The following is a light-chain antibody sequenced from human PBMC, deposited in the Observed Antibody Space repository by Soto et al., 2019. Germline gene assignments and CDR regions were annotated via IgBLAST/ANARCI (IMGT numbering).Light chain of an antibody. CDR3: QQRSNWPPVT. Sequence: EIVLTQSPGTLSLSPGERATLSCKTSQSSGSNFLAWYQHKPGQAPRLLIYGASSRATGIPDRFSGSGSGTDFTLTISSLEPEDFGVYYCQQRSNWPPVTFGGGTKVDIK. CDR2: GAS. V-gene: IGKV3D-20*02. J-gene: IGKJ4*01. CDR1: QSSGSNF.